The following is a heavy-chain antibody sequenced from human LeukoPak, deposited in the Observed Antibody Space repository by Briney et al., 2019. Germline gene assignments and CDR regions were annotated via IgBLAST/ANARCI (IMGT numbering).Heavy chain of an antibody. V-gene: IGHV3-74*01. CDR3: ARVVPYTNRYFDF. CDR2: INADGSSL. CDR1: GFTFKNYW. D-gene: IGHD4-11*01. Sequence: GGSLRLSCAVSGFTFKNYWMHWVRQAPGKGLVWVPRINADGSSLSYADSVKGRFTISRDNAKNTLFLQMNSLRAEDTAVYYCARVVPYTNRYFDFWGQGALVTVSS. J-gene: IGHJ4*02.